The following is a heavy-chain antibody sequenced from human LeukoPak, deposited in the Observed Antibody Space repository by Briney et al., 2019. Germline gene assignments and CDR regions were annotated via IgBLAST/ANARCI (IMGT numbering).Heavy chain of an antibody. CDR3: ARHFEAIFRVVSPDY. Sequence: SETLSLTCTVSGGSISSSDYYWGWIRQPPGKGLEWIGTIYYTGGTYYNPSLKSRVTISVDTSKNQFSLRLSSVTAADSAMYYCARHFEAIFRVVSPDYWGQGALVTVSS. D-gene: IGHD3-3*01. J-gene: IGHJ4*02. V-gene: IGHV4-39*01. CDR2: IYYTGGT. CDR1: GGSISSSDYY.